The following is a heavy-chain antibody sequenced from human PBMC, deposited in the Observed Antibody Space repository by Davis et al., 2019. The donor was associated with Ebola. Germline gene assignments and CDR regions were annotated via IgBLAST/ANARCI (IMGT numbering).Heavy chain of an antibody. J-gene: IGHJ4*02. CDR3: ARVRLGYFDY. CDR2: INPHNGNT. Sequence: AASVKVSCKASGYIFTNYGITWVRQAPGQGLEWMGWINPHNGNTNYAQNVQGRVTMTTDTSTSTAYMELRSLRTDNTAVYYCARVRLGYFDYWGQGTLVTVSS. D-gene: IGHD6-6*01. CDR1: GYIFTNYG. V-gene: IGHV1-18*04.